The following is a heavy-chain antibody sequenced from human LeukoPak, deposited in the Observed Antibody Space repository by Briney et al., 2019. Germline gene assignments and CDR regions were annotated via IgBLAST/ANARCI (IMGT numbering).Heavy chain of an antibody. CDR1: GFTVRSNY. CDR3: ARGRDYGDWDY. V-gene: IGHV3-53*04. Sequence: GGSLRLSCPASGFTVRSNYMSGLRQAPGKGLEWVSVIYSGGSTYSADSVKGRFTISRHNSKNTLYLQMNSLRAEDTAVYYCARGRDYGDWDYWGQGTLVTVSS. D-gene: IGHD4-17*01. CDR2: IYSGGST. J-gene: IGHJ4*02.